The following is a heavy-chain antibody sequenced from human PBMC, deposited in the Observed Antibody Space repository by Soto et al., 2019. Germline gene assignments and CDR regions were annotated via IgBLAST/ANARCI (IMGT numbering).Heavy chain of an antibody. CDR2: IYPGDSDT. V-gene: IGHV5-51*01. CDR3: ARHFNSNYDVSHYYYYGMDV. D-gene: IGHD4-4*01. J-gene: IGHJ6*02. Sequence: GESLKISCKGSGYSFTSYWVGWVRQMPGKGLEWMGIIYPGDSDTRYSPSFQGQVTISADKSISTAYLQWSSLKASDTAMYYCARHFNSNYDVSHYYYYGMDVWGQGTTVTVSS. CDR1: GYSFTSYW.